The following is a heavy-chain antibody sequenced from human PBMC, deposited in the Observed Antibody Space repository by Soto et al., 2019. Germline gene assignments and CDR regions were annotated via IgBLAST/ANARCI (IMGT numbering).Heavy chain of an antibody. J-gene: IGHJ6*03. CDR2: MNPNSGNT. Sequence: ASLKVSCKASGYTFTIYDINWVRRATGEGREWMGWMNPNSGNTGYAQKFQRRVTMTRNTSISTAYMELSSLRSEDTAVYYCERGPKGGYSHVPNYNYSYRDFWAKGPTITFSS. CDR1: GYTFTIYD. CDR3: ERGPKGGYSHVPNYNYSYRDF. V-gene: IGHV1-8*01. D-gene: IGHD5-18*01.